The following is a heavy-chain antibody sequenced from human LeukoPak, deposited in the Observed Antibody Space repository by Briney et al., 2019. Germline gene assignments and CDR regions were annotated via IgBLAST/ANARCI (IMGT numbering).Heavy chain of an antibody. CDR1: GFGVHTFA. D-gene: IGHD5-24*01. V-gene: IGHV3-23*01. CDR3: AKNHSADGWPTFEY. CDR2: ITKYDGRL. J-gene: IGHJ4*02. Sequence: GGSLRLSCAVSGFGVHTFAMSWVRQAPGKGLEWLASITKYDGRLYYADSVRGRFTISRDTSQNELYLQMNSLRVDDSAIYYCAKNHSADGWPTFEYWGRGTLVTVSS.